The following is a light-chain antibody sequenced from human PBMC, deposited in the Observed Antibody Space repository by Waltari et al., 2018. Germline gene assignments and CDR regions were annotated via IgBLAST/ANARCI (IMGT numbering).Light chain of an antibody. J-gene: IGKJ1*01. CDR3: QQNYRTPPT. V-gene: IGKV1-39*01. Sequence: DIQVIQSPSSLSASVGDRVTITCRASQSISDYLNWFQVKPGRAPNLLIYAATGLQSGVHSRFNGSGSGAHFTLTISRLRPEDSASYFCQQNYRTPPTFGQGTKVEI. CDR1: QSISDY. CDR2: AAT.